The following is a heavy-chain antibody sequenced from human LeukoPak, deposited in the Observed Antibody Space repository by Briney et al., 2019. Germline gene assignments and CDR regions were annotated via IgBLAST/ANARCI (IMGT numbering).Heavy chain of an antibody. CDR2: IYHSGST. J-gene: IGHJ4*02. D-gene: IGHD3-10*01. CDR1: GYSISSGYY. V-gene: IGHV4-38-2*02. Sequence: SETLSLTCTVSGYSISSGYYWGWIRQPPGKGLEWIGSIYHSGSTYYNPSLKSRVTISVDTSKNQFSLKLSSVTAADTAVYYCARRKVLLWFGDLGPPGFDYWGQGTLVTVSS. CDR3: ARRKVLLWFGDLGPPGFDY.